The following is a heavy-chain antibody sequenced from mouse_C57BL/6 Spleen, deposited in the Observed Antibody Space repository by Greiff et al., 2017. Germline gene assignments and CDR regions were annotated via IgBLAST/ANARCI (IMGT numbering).Heavy chain of an antibody. J-gene: IGHJ2*01. CDR1: GYTFTSYW. CDR2: IHPNSGST. CDR3: ARKRTVVATHYFDY. D-gene: IGHD1-1*01. Sequence: QVQLQQPGAELVKPGASVKLSCKASGYTFTSYWMHWVKQRPGQGLEWIGMIHPNSGSTNYNEKFKSKATLTVDKSSSTAYMQLSSLTSEDSAVYYCARKRTVVATHYFDYWGQGTTLTVSS. V-gene: IGHV1-64*01.